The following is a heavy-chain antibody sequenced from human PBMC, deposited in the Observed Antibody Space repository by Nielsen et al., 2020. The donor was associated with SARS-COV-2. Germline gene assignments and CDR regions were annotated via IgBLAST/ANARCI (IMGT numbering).Heavy chain of an antibody. J-gene: IGHJ6*02. D-gene: IGHD6-19*01. CDR3: ARDSSGWYGRLYYYYYGMDV. CDR2: IYYSGST. V-gene: IGHV4-39*07. Sequence: RQAPGKGLEWIGSIYYSGSTYYNPSLKSRVTISVDTSKNQFSLKLSSVTAADTAVYYCARDSSGWYGRLYYYYYGMDVWGQGTTVTVSS.